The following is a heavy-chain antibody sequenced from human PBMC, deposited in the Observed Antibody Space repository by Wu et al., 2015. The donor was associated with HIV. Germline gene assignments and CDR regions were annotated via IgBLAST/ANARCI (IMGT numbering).Heavy chain of an antibody. CDR1: GYTFRNYD. CDR3: ARGSIKEMTTASYYYYVMDV. CDR2: IIPLTGTS. J-gene: IGHJ6*02. Sequence: QEQLVQSGAEMKKPGASVKVSCKASGYTFRNYDINWVRQAPGQGLEWMGRIIPLTGTSNFAQNFQGRVTLSADKPTATIYMELSGLRSEDTAVYYCARGSIKEMTTASYYYYVMDVWGQGTTVTVSS. D-gene: IGHD5-24*01. V-gene: IGHV1-69*06.